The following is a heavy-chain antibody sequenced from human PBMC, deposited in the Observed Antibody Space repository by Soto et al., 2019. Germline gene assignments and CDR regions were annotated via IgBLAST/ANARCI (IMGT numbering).Heavy chain of an antibody. J-gene: IGHJ4*02. CDR3: AKTVTTGSGDY. CDR2: ISYDGSNK. V-gene: IGHV3-30*18. Sequence: QVQLVESGGGVVQPGRSLRLSCAASGFTFSSYGMHWDRQAPGKGLEWVAVISYDGSNKYYADSVKGRFTISRDNSKNTLYLQMNSLRAEDTAVYYCAKTVTTGSGDYWGQGTLVTVSS. D-gene: IGHD4-17*01. CDR1: GFTFSSYG.